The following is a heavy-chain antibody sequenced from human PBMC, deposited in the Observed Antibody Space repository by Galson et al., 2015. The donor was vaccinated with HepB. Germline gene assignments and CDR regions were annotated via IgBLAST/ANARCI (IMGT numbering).Heavy chain of an antibody. V-gene: IGHV4-39*01. CDR3: ARHIGFGQSSSWHFDY. D-gene: IGHD6-13*01. CDR1: GGSISSSSYY. Sequence: ETLSLTCTVSGGSISSSSYYWGWIRQPPGKGLEWIGSIYYSGSTYYNPSLKSRVTISVDTSKNQFSLKLSSVTAADTAVYYCARHIGFGQSSSWHFDYWGQGTLVTVSS. CDR2: IYYSGST. J-gene: IGHJ4*02.